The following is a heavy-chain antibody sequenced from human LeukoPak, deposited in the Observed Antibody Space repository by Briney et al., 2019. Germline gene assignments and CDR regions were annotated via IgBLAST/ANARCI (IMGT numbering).Heavy chain of an antibody. V-gene: IGHV3-64*01. J-gene: IGHJ6*03. Sequence: GGSLRLSCAASGFTFSSYAMHWVRQAPGKGLEYVSAISSNGGSTYYANSVKGRFTISRDNSKNTLYLQMGSLRAEDMAVYYCARARTHCSSTSCRVDYYYYYENVWGKGTTVTVSS. D-gene: IGHD2-2*01. CDR1: GFTFSSYA. CDR2: ISSNGGST. CDR3: ARARTHCSSTSCRVDYYYYYENV.